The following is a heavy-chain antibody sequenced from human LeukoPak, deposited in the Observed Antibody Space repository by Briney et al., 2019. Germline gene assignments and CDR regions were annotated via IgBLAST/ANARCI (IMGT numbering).Heavy chain of an antibody. J-gene: IGHJ3*02. D-gene: IGHD1-26*01. Sequence: GESLRLSCAASGFTFSSYSMNWVRQAPGKGLEWVSSISSSSYIYYADSVKGRFTISRDNAKNSLYLQMNSLRAEDTAVYYCARCLGATRCAFDIWGQGTMVTVSS. CDR3: ARCLGATRCAFDI. CDR1: GFTFSSYS. V-gene: IGHV3-21*01. CDR2: ISSSSYI.